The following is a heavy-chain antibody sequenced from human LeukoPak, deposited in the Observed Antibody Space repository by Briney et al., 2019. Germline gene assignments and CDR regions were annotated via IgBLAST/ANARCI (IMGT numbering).Heavy chain of an antibody. CDR3: ASSGYDSSGCCAFDI. V-gene: IGHV1-69*04. CDR1: GGTFSSYA. D-gene: IGHD3-22*01. Sequence: SVKVSCKASGGTFSSYAISWVRQAPGQGLEWMGRIIPILGIANYAQKFQSRVTITADKSTSTAYMELSSLRSEDTAVYYCASSGYDSSGCCAFDIWGQGTMVTVSS. CDR2: IIPILGIA. J-gene: IGHJ3*02.